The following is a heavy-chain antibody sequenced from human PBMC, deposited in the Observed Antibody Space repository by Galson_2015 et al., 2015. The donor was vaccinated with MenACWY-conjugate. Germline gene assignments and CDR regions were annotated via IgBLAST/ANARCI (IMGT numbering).Heavy chain of an antibody. CDR1: GFTVSSNY. D-gene: IGHD6-19*01. CDR3: ARVSVAVASDAFDI. J-gene: IGHJ3*02. V-gene: IGHV3-53*01. CDR2: IYSGGNT. Sequence: SLRLSCAASGFTVSSNYMSWVRQSPEKGLEWVSIIYSGGNTYHADSVKGRFTISRDNSKNTVYLQMNTLGAEDTAVYYCARVSVAVASDAFDIWGQGTMVTVSS.